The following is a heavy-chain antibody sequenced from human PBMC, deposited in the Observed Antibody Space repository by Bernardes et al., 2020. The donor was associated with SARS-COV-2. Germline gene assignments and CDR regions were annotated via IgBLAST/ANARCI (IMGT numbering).Heavy chain of an antibody. V-gene: IGHV3-23*01. CDR2: FSGSGGDT. Sequence: GGSLRLSCAASGFTFSSYAMSWVRQAPGKGLEWVSGFSGSGGDTYYADSVKGRFTISRDNSKNTLFLQMNRLRAEDTAIYYCSRYISGSYQYYYHGMDVWGQGTTVTVSS. D-gene: IGHD3-10*01. CDR1: GFTFSSYA. CDR3: SRYISGSYQYYYHGMDV. J-gene: IGHJ6*02.